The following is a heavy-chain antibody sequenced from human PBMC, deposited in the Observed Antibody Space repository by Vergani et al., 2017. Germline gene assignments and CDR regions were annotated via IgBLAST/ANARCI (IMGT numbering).Heavy chain of an antibody. CDR3: AGEGEVAAVTTYLYMQD. Sequence: QVQLVQSGAEVKKPGASVKVFCKASGYTFTGYYMHWARQAPGQGLEWMGWINPNSGGTNYAQKFQGRVTITADKSTSTAYMELSSLRSEDTAVYYCAGEGEVAAVTTYLYMQDWGKGTLVTVSS. V-gene: IGHV1-2*02. D-gene: IGHD4-17*01. CDR2: INPNSGGT. CDR1: GYTFTGYY. J-gene: IGHJ1*01.